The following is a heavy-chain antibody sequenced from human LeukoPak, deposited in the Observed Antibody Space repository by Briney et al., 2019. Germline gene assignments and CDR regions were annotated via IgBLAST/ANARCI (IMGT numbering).Heavy chain of an antibody. D-gene: IGHD2-21*02. CDR3: AREDGASMTYYFDY. J-gene: IGHJ4*02. CDR2: IWYDGSNK. V-gene: IGHV3-33*01. CDR1: GFTFSSYG. Sequence: GGSLRLSCAASGFTFSSYGMHWVRQAPGKGLEWVAVIWYDGSNKYYADSVKGRFTISRDNSKNTLYLQMNGPRVEDTAVYYCAREDGASMTYYFDYWGQGTLVTVSS.